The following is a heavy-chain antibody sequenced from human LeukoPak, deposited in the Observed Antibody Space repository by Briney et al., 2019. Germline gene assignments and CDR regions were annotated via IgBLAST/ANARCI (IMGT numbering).Heavy chain of an antibody. CDR2: IRSKSNNYAT. CDR1: GFTFSGSA. CDR3: TVVNYGSGSYPLGY. V-gene: IGHV3-73*01. Sequence: PGGSLRLSCAASGFTFSGSAMHWVRQASGKGLEWVGRIRSKSNNYATAYAASVKGRFTTSRDDSKNTLYLEMNSLKTEDTAVYYCTVVNYGSGSYPLGYLGQGTLVTVSS. D-gene: IGHD3-10*01. J-gene: IGHJ4*02.